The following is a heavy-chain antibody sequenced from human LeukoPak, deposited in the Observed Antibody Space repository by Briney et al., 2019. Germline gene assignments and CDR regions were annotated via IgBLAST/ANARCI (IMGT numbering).Heavy chain of an antibody. J-gene: IGHJ6*03. CDR3: ARIAIPHHSSWYHIVGDYYYYYYMDV. CDR2: IYYSGST. D-gene: IGHD6-13*01. V-gene: IGHV4-39*01. CDR1: GGSISSSSYY. Sequence: PSETLSLTCTVSGGSISSSSYYWGWIRQPPGKGLEWIGSIYYSGSTYYNPSLKTRVTISVNTSKNQLSIKLSSVTAAETAVYYCARIAIPHHSSWYHIVGDYYYYYYMDVWGKGTTVTISS.